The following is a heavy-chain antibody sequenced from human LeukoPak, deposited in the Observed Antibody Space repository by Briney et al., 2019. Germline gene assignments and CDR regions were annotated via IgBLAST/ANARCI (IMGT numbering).Heavy chain of an antibody. CDR1: GFTFSSYA. D-gene: IGHD2-2*01. V-gene: IGHV3-23*01. J-gene: IGHJ5*02. Sequence: GGSLRLSCAASGFTFSSYAMSWVRQAPGKGLEWVSTISGSGGSTYYADSVKGRFTISRDNSKNSLYLQMNSLRAEDTAVYYCARDDCSSISCYHNWFDPWGQGTLVTVSS. CDR2: ISGSGGST. CDR3: ARDDCSSISCYHNWFDP.